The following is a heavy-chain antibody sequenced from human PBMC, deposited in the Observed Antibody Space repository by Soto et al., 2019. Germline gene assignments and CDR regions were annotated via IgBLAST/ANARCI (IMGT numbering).Heavy chain of an antibody. CDR1: GYSISIGCF. CDR2: MYHDGNT. Sequence: SNTLSLNCAVSGYSISIGCFWGWIRQPPGKGLEWIANMYHDGNTHYNPSLKSRVTMSVDTSKNQFSLKLNSVTAADAAVYYCARESYSGYHSYDYWGQGSLVTVSA. V-gene: IGHV4-38-2*02. D-gene: IGHD5-12*01. CDR3: ARESYSGYHSYDY. J-gene: IGHJ4*02.